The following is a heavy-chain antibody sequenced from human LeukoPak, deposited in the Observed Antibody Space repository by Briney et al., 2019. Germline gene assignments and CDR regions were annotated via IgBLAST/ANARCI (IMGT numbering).Heavy chain of an antibody. CDR3: VKDDRFFGYDSSGYYHGRVY. V-gene: IGHV3-64D*06. D-gene: IGHD3-22*01. CDR2: ISSNGGST. CDR1: GFSFSSSA. J-gene: IGHJ4*02. Sequence: GGSLRLSCAASGFSFSSSAMHWVRQAPGKGLEYVSAISSNGGSTYYADSVKGRFTISRDNSKNTLYLQMSSLRAEDTAVYYCVKDDRFFGYDSSGYYHGRVYWGQGTLVTVSS.